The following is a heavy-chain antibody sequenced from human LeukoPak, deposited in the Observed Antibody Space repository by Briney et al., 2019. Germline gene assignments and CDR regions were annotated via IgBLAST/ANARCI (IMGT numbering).Heavy chain of an antibody. Sequence: SETLSLTCTVSGGSISSYYWSWIRQPPGKGLEWIGYIYYSRSTNYNPSLKSRVTISVDTPKNQFSLKLSSVTAADTAVYYCAKGYYDILTGYYFDYWGQGTLVTVSS. CDR1: GGSISSYY. CDR2: IYYSRST. CDR3: AKGYYDILTGYYFDY. D-gene: IGHD3-9*01. J-gene: IGHJ4*02. V-gene: IGHV4-59*01.